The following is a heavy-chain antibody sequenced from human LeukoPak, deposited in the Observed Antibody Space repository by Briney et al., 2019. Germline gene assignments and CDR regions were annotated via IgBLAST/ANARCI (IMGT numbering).Heavy chain of an antibody. CDR2: ITYNGSNK. CDR3: ARVNTIMITFGGVIGDY. D-gene: IGHD3-16*02. J-gene: IGHJ4*02. CDR1: GFTFSTYA. Sequence: GGSLRLSCAASGFTFSTYAMHWVRQAPGKGLEWVAVITYNGSNKYYADSVKGRFTISRDNSKNTLYLQMNSLRAEDTAVYYCARVNTIMITFGGVIGDYWGQGTLVTVPS. V-gene: IGHV3-30*04.